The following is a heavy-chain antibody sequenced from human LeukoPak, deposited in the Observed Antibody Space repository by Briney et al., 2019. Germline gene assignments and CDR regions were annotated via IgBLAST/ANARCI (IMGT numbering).Heavy chain of an antibody. CDR2: INPNSGGT. D-gene: IGHD2-2*01. V-gene: IGHV1-2*02. J-gene: IGHJ4*02. Sequence: SVKVSCKASGYTFTDYYIHWVRQAPGQGLEWMAWINPNSGGTYYAQNFHDRITLTRATSISTAYMELSRLRADDTAIYYCARASALYCSSTSCLFDYWGQGTLVTVSS. CDR1: GYTFTDYY. CDR3: ARASALYCSSTSCLFDY.